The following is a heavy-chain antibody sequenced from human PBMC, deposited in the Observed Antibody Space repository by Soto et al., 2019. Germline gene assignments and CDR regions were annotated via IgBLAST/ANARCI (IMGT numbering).Heavy chain of an antibody. D-gene: IGHD2-2*01. CDR1: GGSFSGYY. V-gene: IGHV4-34*01. Sequence: QVQLQQWGAGLLKPSETLSLTCAVYGGSFSGYYWSWIRQPPGKGLEWIGEINHSGSTNYNPSLKSRVPISVDTSKNQFSLKLSSVTAADTAVYYCARGGIVVVPAAMRSWNYWGQGTLVTVSS. J-gene: IGHJ4*02. CDR2: INHSGST. CDR3: ARGGIVVVPAAMRSWNY.